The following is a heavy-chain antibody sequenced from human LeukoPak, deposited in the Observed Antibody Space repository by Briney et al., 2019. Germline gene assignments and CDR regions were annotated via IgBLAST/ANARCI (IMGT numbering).Heavy chain of an antibody. Sequence: SGTLSLTCAVSGGSISSSNWWSWVRQPPGKGLEWIGEIYHSGSTNYNPSLKSRVTISVDKSKNQFSLKLSSVTAADTAVYYCARDVRQQLLNYYYYYMDVWGKGTTVTVSS. D-gene: IGHD6-13*01. CDR3: ARDVRQQLLNYYYYYMDV. CDR1: GGSISSSNW. V-gene: IGHV4-4*02. CDR2: IYHSGST. J-gene: IGHJ6*03.